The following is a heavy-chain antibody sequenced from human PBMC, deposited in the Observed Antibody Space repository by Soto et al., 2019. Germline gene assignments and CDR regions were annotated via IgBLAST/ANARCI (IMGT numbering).Heavy chain of an antibody. J-gene: IGHJ6*02. D-gene: IGHD6-19*01. CDR1: GYTFTSYY. CDR3: ARSSGSGWYYYYYGMDV. V-gene: IGHV1-46*01. CDR2: INPSGGST. Sequence: ASVKVSCKAPGYTFTSYYMHWVRQAPGQGLEWMGIINPSGGSTSYAQKFQGRVTMTRDTSTGTVYMELSSLRSEDTAVYYCARSSGSGWYYYYYGMDVWGQGTTVTVSS.